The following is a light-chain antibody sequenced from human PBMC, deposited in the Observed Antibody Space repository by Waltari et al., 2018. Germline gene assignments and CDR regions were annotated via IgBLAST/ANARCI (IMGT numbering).Light chain of an antibody. CDR3: QHGYGTPRT. J-gene: IGKJ1*01. Sequence: DIQMTQSPSSLSASVGDRVTITCRASENVNNYLNWYQQKPGKAPKLLIYKASTLQSGVPSRFSGSGSGTDYTFTISILQSEDVATYYCQHGYGTPRTFGQGTKVEIK. CDR1: ENVNNY. V-gene: IGKV1-39*01. CDR2: KAS.